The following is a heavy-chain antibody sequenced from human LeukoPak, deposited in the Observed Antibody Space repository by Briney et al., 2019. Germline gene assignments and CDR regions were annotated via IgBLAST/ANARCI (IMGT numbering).Heavy chain of an antibody. CDR3: AIRGSSGMDDAFDI. CDR1: GGSISSYY. CDR2: IYYSGST. Sequence: PSETLSLTCSVSGGSISSYYWSWIRQPAGKGLEWIGYIYYSGSTNYNPSLKSRVTISVDTSKNQFSLKLSSVTAADTAVYYCAIRGSSGMDDAFDIWGQGTMVTVSS. J-gene: IGHJ3*02. D-gene: IGHD1-26*01. V-gene: IGHV4-59*01.